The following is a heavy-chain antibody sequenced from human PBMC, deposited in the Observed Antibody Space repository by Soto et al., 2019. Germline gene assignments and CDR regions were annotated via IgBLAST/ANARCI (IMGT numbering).Heavy chain of an antibody. D-gene: IGHD3-10*01. CDR2: IIPIFGTA. CDR3: ARLRDYGSGMVDYYGMDV. J-gene: IGHJ6*02. Sequence: RASVKVSCKASGGTFSSYAISWVRQAPGQGLEWMGGIIPIFGTANYAQKFQGRVTITADESTSTAYMELSSLRSEDTAVYYCARLRDYGSGMVDYYGMDVWGQGTTVTVSS. V-gene: IGHV1-69*13. CDR1: GGTFSSYA.